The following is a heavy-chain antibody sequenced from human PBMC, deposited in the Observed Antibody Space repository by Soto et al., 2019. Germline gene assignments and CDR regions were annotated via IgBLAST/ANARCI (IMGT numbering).Heavy chain of an antibody. Sequence: QVQLVASGGGVVQPGMSLSLSCAASGFTFSNYGMHWVRQAPGKGLEWVTLISNDGTNKFYADSVKGRFTISRDNSKNTLYLQMTSLKTEDTAVYYCAKDGADTGTYNFDYWGQGTLVTVSS. CDR2: ISNDGTNK. D-gene: IGHD1-26*01. CDR3: AKDGADTGTYNFDY. CDR1: GFTFSNYG. V-gene: IGHV3-30*18. J-gene: IGHJ4*02.